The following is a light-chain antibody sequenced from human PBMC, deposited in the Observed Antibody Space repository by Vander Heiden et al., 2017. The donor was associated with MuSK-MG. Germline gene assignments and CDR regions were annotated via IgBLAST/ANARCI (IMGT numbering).Light chain of an antibody. V-gene: IGLV3-1*01. CDR3: QAWDSSTGV. J-gene: IGLJ3*02. CDR2: RDS. CDR1: KLGDKY. Sequence: SSELTQPPSVSVSPGQTASITYSGDKLGDKYACWYQQKPGQSPVLVIYRDSKRPSGIPERFSGSNSGSTATLTISGTQAMDEADYYCQAWDSSTGVFGGGTKLTVL.